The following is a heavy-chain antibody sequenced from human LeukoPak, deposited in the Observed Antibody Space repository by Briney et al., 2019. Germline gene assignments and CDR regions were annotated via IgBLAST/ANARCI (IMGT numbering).Heavy chain of an antibody. V-gene: IGHV3-7*03. CDR3: ARGESYYYDSSDYGPFDY. J-gene: IGHJ4*02. Sequence: GGSLRLSCAASGFTFSSYWMSWVRQAPGKGLEWVANIKQDGSEKYYVDSVKGRFTISRDNAKNSLYLQMNSLRAEDAAVYYCARGESYYYDSSDYGPFDYWGQGTLVTVSS. CDR2: IKQDGSEK. D-gene: IGHD3-22*01. CDR1: GFTFSSYW.